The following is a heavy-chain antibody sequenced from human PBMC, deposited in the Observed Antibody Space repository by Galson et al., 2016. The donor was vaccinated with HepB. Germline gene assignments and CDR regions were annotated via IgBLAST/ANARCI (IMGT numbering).Heavy chain of an antibody. V-gene: IGHV4-31*03. CDR2: IYYSGST. CDR1: GGSISVGHHY. CDR3: ARDVVIVLPTATALSYYYYMDV. J-gene: IGHJ6*03. D-gene: IGHD2/OR15-2a*01. Sequence: TLSLTCNVSGGSISVGHHYWSWIRQHPGKGLEWIGYIYYSGSTYYNPSLKSRLTISVDTSKNQFSLKLRSATAADTAVYYCARDVVIVLPTATALSYYYYMDVWGKGTTVTVSS.